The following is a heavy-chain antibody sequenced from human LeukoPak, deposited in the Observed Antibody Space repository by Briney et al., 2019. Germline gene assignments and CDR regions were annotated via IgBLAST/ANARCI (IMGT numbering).Heavy chain of an antibody. CDR1: GFTFDDYG. CDR2: IDWNGSSK. J-gene: IGHJ4*02. V-gene: IGHV3-20*04. Sequence: PGGSLRLSCASSGFTFDDYGMSWVRHAPGKGLVWVSSIDWNGSSKGYADSVKGRFTISRDNAKNSLYLQMNSLRAEDTALYYCARDADYYFDQWGQGTLVTVSS. CDR3: ARDADYYFDQ.